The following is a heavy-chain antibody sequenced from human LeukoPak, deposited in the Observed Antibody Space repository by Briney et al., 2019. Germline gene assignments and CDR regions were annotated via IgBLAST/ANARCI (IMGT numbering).Heavy chain of an antibody. CDR1: GFTFSSYA. D-gene: IGHD3-3*01. V-gene: IGHV3-23*01. CDR2: ISVSGGNT. CDR3: ANARGFLEWPAETMDV. J-gene: IGHJ6*02. Sequence: PGRSLRLSCAASGFTFSSYAMSWASHDRRKWLEWVSAISVSGGNTYYADSVKGRFTISRDNSKNTLYLQMNSLRAEGTAVYYCANARGFLEWPAETMDVWGQGTTVTVSS.